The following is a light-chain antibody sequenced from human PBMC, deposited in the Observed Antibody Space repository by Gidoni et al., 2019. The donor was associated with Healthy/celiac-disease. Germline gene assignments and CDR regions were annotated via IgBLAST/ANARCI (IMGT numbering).Light chain of an antibody. J-gene: IGKJ2*01. Sequence: DIQMTQPPSSLTVSVGDRATITCWARLSISSHLNWYQQKPGKAPKLLIYAASSLQSGVPSRFSGSGSGTGFTLTISCLQPEDFATYYCRQRYSTPYTFXQXTKLEIK. CDR2: AAS. CDR1: LSISSH. V-gene: IGKV1-39*01. CDR3: RQRYSTPYT.